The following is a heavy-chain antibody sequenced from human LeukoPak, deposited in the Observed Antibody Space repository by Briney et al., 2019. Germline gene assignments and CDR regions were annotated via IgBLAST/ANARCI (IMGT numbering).Heavy chain of an antibody. CDR1: GGTFSSYA. J-gene: IGHJ4*02. CDR3: AKAMTTVTTSDY. Sequence: SVKVSCKASGGTFSSYAISWVRQAPGQGLEWMGGIIPIFGTANYAQKFQGRVTITTDESTSTAYMELSSLRAEDTAVYYCAKAMTTVTTSDYWGQGTLVTVSS. V-gene: IGHV1-69*05. D-gene: IGHD4-17*01. CDR2: IIPIFGTA.